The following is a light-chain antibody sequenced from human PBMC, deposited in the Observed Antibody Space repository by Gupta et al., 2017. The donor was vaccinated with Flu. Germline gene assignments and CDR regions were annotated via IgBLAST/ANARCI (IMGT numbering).Light chain of an antibody. CDR2: EVS. Sequence: VVLPQSPLSLPVTLGQPASISCRSSQSLVYKNGITYLNWFQQRPGQSPRLRSYEVSNRDSGVPDRCSGSGSGTDFTLNISRLEAEEVGLYDCKRGSYMYTFGQGTKLEIK. CDR3: KRGSYMYT. J-gene: IGKJ2*01. V-gene: IGKV2-30*01. CDR1: QSLVYKNGITY.